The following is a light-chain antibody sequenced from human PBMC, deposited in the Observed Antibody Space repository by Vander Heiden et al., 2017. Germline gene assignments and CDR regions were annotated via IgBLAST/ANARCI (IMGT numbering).Light chain of an antibody. CDR1: QSGSSSY. V-gene: IGKV3-20*01. J-gene: IGKJ1*01. CDR3: QKYGRPPNT. CDR2: GEA. Sequence: EIVLTPSPATLSCPPGDSATQSGRASQSGSSSYFACYQQKPGQAPRHLIYGEASRATGIPERWSGSGSGTDFTLTISRLEPEDVAVYYCQKYGRPPNTFGQGTKVEIK.